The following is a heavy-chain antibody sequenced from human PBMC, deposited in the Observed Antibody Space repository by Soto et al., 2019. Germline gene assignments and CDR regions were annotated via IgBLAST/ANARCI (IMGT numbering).Heavy chain of an antibody. CDR1: GYSFTSYW. CDR3: ARSSGWPYYYYYYGMDV. J-gene: IGHJ6*02. V-gene: IGHV5-51*01. D-gene: IGHD6-19*01. CDR2: IYPGDSDT. Sequence: PGESLKISCKGSGYSFTSYWIGWVRQMPRKGLEWMGIIYPGDSDTRYSPSFQGQVTISADKSISTAYLQWSSLKASDTAMYYCARSSGWPYYYYYYGMDVWGQGTTVTVSS.